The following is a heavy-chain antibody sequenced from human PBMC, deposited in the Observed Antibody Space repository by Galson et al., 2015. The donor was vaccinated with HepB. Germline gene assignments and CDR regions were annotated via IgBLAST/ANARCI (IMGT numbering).Heavy chain of an antibody. V-gene: IGHV3-9*01. CDR1: GFTFDDYA. J-gene: IGHJ6*02. D-gene: IGHD5-18*01. CDR2: ISWNSGSI. CDR3: AKDKTAMASNLYYYYGMDV. Sequence: SLRLSCAASGFTFDDYAMHWVRQAPGKGLEWVSGISWNSGSIGYADSVKGRFTISRDNAKNSLYLQMNSLRAEDTALYYCAKDKTAMASNLYYYYGMDVWGQGTPVTVSS.